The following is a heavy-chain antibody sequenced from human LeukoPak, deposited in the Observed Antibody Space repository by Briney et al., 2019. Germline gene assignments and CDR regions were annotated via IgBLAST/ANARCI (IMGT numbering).Heavy chain of an antibody. Sequence: SETLSLTCTVSGGSISSYYWGWIRQPPGKGLEWIGYIYYSGSTNYNPSLKSRVTISVDTSKNQFSLKLSSVTAADTAVYYCARGGSYDGKLMDWGQGTLVTVSS. CDR3: ARGGSYDGKLMD. V-gene: IGHV4-59*01. J-gene: IGHJ4*02. CDR1: GGSISSYY. D-gene: IGHD3-22*01. CDR2: IYYSGST.